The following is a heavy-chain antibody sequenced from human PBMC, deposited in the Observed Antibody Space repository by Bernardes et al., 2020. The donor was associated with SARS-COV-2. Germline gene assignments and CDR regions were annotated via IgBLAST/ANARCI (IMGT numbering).Heavy chain of an antibody. CDR1: GFTFSSPP. Sequence: GGSLRLSCAASGFTFSSPPMHWVRQAPGKGLMWVSRISGDGSGRKYADSVKGRFTMSRDNAKNTLYLQMNSLRAEDMAVYYCVRGTSGSSMWHWGQGTLVTVSS. J-gene: IGHJ4*02. CDR2: ISGDGSGR. CDR3: VRGTSGSSMWH. V-gene: IGHV3-74*03. D-gene: IGHD6-6*01.